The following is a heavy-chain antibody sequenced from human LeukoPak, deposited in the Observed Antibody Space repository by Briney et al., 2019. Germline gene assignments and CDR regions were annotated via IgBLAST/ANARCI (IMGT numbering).Heavy chain of an antibody. Sequence: GGSLRLSCAASRFTFSTYAMSWVRQAPGKGLEWVSGISGSGGSTYYADSVKGRFTISRDNSKNTLYMQMNRLRAEDTAVYYCAKAHLSRVATISRSPAFGIWGQGTMVTVSS. CDR1: RFTFSTYA. CDR2: ISGSGGST. V-gene: IGHV3-23*01. D-gene: IGHD5-12*01. J-gene: IGHJ3*02. CDR3: AKAHLSRVATISRSPAFGI.